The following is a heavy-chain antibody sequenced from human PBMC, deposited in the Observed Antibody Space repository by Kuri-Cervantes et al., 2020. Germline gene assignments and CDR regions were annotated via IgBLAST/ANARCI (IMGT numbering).Heavy chain of an antibody. CDR2: IFTRGST. CDR1: GGSITIISYY. Sequence: SETLSLTCTVSGGSITIISYYWSWIRQPAGKGLEGIGRIFTRGSTNNNPSLKRRVPSTVDTSKNQFSLKLSFVSAAETAVYYCARGTFWDCSGGSCDYSDAFDVWGQGTMVTVSS. V-gene: IGHV4-61*02. J-gene: IGHJ3*01. CDR3: ARGTFWDCSGGSCDYSDAFDV. D-gene: IGHD2-15*01.